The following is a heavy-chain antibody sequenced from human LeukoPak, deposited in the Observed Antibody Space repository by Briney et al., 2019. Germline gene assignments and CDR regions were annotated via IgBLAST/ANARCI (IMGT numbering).Heavy chain of an antibody. J-gene: IGHJ6*03. D-gene: IGHD6-13*01. Sequence: GGSLRLSCAASGFTFSSYEMNWVRQAPGKGLEWVSYISSSGSTIYYADSVKGRFTISRDNAKNSLYLQMNSLRAEDTAVYYGARDGVAARRVYYLFYIDGWGKRTTVTVS. V-gene: IGHV3-48*03. CDR1: GFTFSSYE. CDR3: ARDGVAARRVYYLFYIDG. CDR2: ISSSGSTI.